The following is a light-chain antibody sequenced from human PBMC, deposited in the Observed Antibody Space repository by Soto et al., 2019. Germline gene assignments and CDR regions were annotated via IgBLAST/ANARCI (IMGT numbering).Light chain of an antibody. J-gene: IGKJ1*01. V-gene: IGKV1-5*01. CDR1: QSVSTR. CDR2: DAS. CDR3: QQYQSYSET. Sequence: DIQMTQSPSTLSASVGDRVTITCRASQSVSTRLAWYQQQPGKAPKLLIYDASSLQTGVPSRFSGSGSVAEFTLTISSLQPDDFATYYCQQYQSYSETFGHGTKVEIK.